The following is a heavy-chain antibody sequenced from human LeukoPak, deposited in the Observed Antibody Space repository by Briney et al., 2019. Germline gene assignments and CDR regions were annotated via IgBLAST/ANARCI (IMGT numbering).Heavy chain of an antibody. D-gene: IGHD6-13*01. CDR3: ATAPAAADSF. J-gene: IGHJ4*02. CDR2: IERDGSKK. CDR1: GFTFSSFW. V-gene: IGHV3-7*01. Sequence: TGGSLRLSCAASGFTFSSFWLTWVRQAPGKGLEWVANIERDGSKKTYVDPVKGRFTISRDNAKNSLYLQMSSLRAEDTAVYYCATAPAAADSFWGQGTLVAVSS.